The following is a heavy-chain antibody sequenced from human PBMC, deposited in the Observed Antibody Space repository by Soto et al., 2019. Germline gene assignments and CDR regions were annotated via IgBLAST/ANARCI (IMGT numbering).Heavy chain of an antibody. CDR1: GYTFTSYA. CDR2: INAYNGNT. J-gene: IGHJ4*02. CDR3: ARDAPPEDY. Sequence: QVQLVQSGAEVKKPGASVKVSCKASGYTFTSYAINWVRQAPGQGLEWMGWINAYNGNTNYAQKLQGRVTMTTDTTTITAHMERRSLRSDDTAVYYCARDAPPEDYWGQGTLVTVSS. V-gene: IGHV1-18*01.